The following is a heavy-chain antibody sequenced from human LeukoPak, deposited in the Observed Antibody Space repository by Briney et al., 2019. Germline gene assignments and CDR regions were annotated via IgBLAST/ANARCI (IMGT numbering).Heavy chain of an antibody. D-gene: IGHD6-19*01. J-gene: IGHJ4*02. CDR1: GYTFIGYY. CDR2: INPNSGGT. V-gene: IGHV1-2*02. CDR3: ARAHESSGLFDY. Sequence: ASVKVSCKASGYTFIGYYIHWVRQAPGQGLEWMGWINPNSGGTNYAQKFQGRVTMTRDTSITTAYMDLSRLRSDDTAVYYCARAHESSGLFDYWGQGTLVTVS.